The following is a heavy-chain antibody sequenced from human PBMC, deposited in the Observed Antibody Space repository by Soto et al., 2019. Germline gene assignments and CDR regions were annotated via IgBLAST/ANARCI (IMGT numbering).Heavy chain of an antibody. Sequence: ASVKVSCKASGYTFTSYGISWVRQAPGQSLELLGWIAPGNGNTKYSQKFQGRVTITRDTSATTAYMELSSLRSEDTAVYYCAKGSRMWTPDYWGQGTPGHRLL. D-gene: IGHD2-21*01. CDR2: IAPGNGNT. CDR1: GYTFTSYG. V-gene: IGHV1-3*01. CDR3: AKGSRMWTPDY. J-gene: IGHJ4*02.